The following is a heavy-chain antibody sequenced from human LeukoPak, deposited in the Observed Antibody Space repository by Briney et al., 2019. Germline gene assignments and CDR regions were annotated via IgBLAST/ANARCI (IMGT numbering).Heavy chain of an antibody. V-gene: IGHV3-48*02. CDR2: ISSSSSTI. Sequence: GGSLRLSCAASGLTFSSYSTNWVRQAPGKGLEWVSYISSSSSTIYYADSVKGRFTISRDNAKNSLYLQMNSLRDEDTAVYYCARDSGLTIFGVVIRGTNWFDPWGQGTLVTVSS. D-gene: IGHD3-3*01. CDR1: GLTFSSYS. CDR3: ARDSGLTIFGVVIRGTNWFDP. J-gene: IGHJ5*02.